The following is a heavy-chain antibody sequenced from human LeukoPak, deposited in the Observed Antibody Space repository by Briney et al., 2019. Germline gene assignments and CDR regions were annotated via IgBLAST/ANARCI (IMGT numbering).Heavy chain of an antibody. CDR1: GFTFSSYA. CDR3: AKERQAWGVGADYFDY. Sequence: GGSLRLSCAASGFTFSSYAITWDRQAPGKGLEWVSSISGSSTSTYYAESVKGRFTISRDNSKNTLYLQMNSLRAEDTAVYYCAKERQAWGVGADYFDYWGQGTLVTVSS. CDR2: ISGSSTST. V-gene: IGHV3-23*01. J-gene: IGHJ4*02. D-gene: IGHD1-26*01.